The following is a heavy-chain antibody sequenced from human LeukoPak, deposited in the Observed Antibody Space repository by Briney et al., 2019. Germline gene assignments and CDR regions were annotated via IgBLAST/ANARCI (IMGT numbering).Heavy chain of an antibody. J-gene: IGHJ4*02. CDR2: ISSSSYI. Sequence: GGSLRLSCAASGFTFSSYSMNWVRQAPGKGLEWVSSISSSSYIYYADSVKGRFTISRDNAKNSLYLQMNSLRAEDTAVYYCARDSSLGSGSLTKFDYWGQGTLVTVSS. CDR1: GFTFSSYS. CDR3: ARDSSLGSGSLTKFDY. V-gene: IGHV3-21*01. D-gene: IGHD3-10*02.